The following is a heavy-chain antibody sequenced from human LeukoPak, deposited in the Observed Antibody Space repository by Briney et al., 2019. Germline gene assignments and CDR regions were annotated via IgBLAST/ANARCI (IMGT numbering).Heavy chain of an antibody. CDR1: GFTFSSYS. D-gene: IGHD3-22*01. V-gene: IGHV3-48*01. CDR2: ISSSSSTI. Sequence: GGSLRLSCAASGFTFSSYSMNWVRQAPGKGLEWVSYISSSSSTIYYADSVKGRFTISRDNAKNSLYLQMNSLRAEDTAVYYCARANHWYYYDSSGYFGDWFDPWGQGTLVTVSS. J-gene: IGHJ5*02. CDR3: ARANHWYYYDSSGYFGDWFDP.